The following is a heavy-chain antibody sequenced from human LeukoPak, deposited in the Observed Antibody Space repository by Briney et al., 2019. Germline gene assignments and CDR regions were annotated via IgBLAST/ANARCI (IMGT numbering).Heavy chain of an antibody. CDR1: GGSFSGYY. J-gene: IGHJ4*02. Sequence: PSETLSLTCAVYGGSFSGYYWSWIRQPPGKGLEWIGEINHSGSTNYNPSLKSRVTISVDTSKNQFSLKLSSVTAADTAVYDCARQREYYYGSESYYNGWGQGTLVTVSS. D-gene: IGHD3-10*01. V-gene: IGHV4-34*01. CDR3: ARQREYYYGSESYYNG. CDR2: INHSGST.